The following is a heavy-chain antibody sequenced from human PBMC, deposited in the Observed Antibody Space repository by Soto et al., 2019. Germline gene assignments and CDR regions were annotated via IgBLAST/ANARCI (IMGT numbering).Heavy chain of an antibody. J-gene: IGHJ4*02. D-gene: IGHD6-13*01. Sequence: EVQLVESGGGLIQPGGSLRLSCAASGFTVSSNYMSWVRQAPGKGLEWVSVIYSGGSTYYADSVKGRFTISRDNSKNTLYLQMNSLRAEDTAVYYCARGDASSSWYYFDYWGQGTLVTVSS. CDR1: GFTVSSNY. CDR3: ARGDASSSWYYFDY. CDR2: IYSGGST. V-gene: IGHV3-53*01.